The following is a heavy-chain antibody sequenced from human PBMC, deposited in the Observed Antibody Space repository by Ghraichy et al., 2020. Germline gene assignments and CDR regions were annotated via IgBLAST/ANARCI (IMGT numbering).Heavy chain of an antibody. V-gene: IGHV1-24*01. CDR3: ATHGGTYCSGGSCYYLTGGYYYYYMDV. D-gene: IGHD2-15*01. Sequence: ASVKVSCKVSGYNLTELSMHWVRQAPGKGLEWMGGFDPEDGETIYAQKFQGRVTMTEDTSTDTAYMELSSLRSEDTAVYYCATHGGTYCSGGSCYYLTGGYYYYYMDVWGKGTTVTVSS. J-gene: IGHJ6*03. CDR2: FDPEDGET. CDR1: GYNLTELS.